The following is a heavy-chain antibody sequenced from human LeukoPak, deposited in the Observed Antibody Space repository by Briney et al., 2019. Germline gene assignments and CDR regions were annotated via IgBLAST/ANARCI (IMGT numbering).Heavy chain of an antibody. CDR2: IYTSGST. J-gene: IGHJ4*02. V-gene: IGHV4-61*02. Sequence: SETLSLTCTVSGGSVSSGSYYWSWIRQPAGKGLEWIGRIYTSGSTNYNPSLKSRVTISVDTSKNQFSLKLSSVTAADTAVYYCARVVDFWSGYSFDYWGQGTLVTVSS. CDR1: GGSVSSGSYY. D-gene: IGHD3-3*01. CDR3: ARVVDFWSGYSFDY.